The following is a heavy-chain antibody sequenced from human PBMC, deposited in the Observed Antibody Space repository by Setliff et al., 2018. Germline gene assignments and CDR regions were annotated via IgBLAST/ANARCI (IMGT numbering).Heavy chain of an antibody. CDR3: AREQWLDPPGYYYMDV. CDR2: NYIGGSA. J-gene: IGHJ6*03. V-gene: IGHV4-4*07. D-gene: IGHD6-19*01. CDR1: GGPISSYY. Sequence: SETLSLTCTVSGGPISSYYWSWIRQPAGKGLEWIGHNYIGGSANYNPYLKSRVTMSIDTSKNQFSLKLNSVTAADMAVYYCAREQWLDPPGYYYMDVWAKGTTVTVSS.